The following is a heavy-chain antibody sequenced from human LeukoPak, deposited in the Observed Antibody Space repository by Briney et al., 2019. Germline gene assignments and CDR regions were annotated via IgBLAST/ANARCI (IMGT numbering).Heavy chain of an antibody. CDR2: ISGGGGST. Sequence: GGSLRLSCAASGFTFSSYAMSWVRQAPGKGLEWVSAISGGGGSTYYADSVKGRFTISRDNSKNTLYLQMNSLRAEDTAVYYCAKEWFGELSRNWFDPWGQGTLVTVSS. CDR1: GFTFSSYA. J-gene: IGHJ5*02. V-gene: IGHV3-23*01. CDR3: AKEWFGELSRNWFDP. D-gene: IGHD3-10*01.